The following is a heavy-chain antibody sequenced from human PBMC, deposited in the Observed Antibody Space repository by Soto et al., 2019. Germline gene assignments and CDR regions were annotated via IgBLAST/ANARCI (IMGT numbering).Heavy chain of an antibody. D-gene: IGHD1-20*01. Sequence: SETLSLTCAVYGGSFSGYYWSWIRQPPGKGLEWIGEINHSGSTNYNPSLKSRVTISVDTSKNQFSLKLSSVTAADTAVYYCARGSWVTGPIYFDFWGQGTLVTVSS. CDR3: ARGSWVTGPIYFDF. CDR2: INHSGST. V-gene: IGHV4-34*01. CDR1: GGSFSGYY. J-gene: IGHJ4*02.